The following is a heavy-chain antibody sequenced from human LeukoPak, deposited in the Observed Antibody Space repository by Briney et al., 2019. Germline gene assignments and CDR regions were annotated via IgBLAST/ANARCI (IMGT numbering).Heavy chain of an antibody. D-gene: IGHD3-3*01. CDR1: GGTFSSYA. V-gene: IGHV1-69*13. J-gene: IGHJ3*02. CDR3: SRDQKTYYDFWSGYSSAFDI. CDR2: IIPIFGTA. Sequence: SVKVSCKASGGTFSSYAISWVRQAPGQGLEWLGGIIPIFGTANYAQKFQGRVTITADESTSTAYMELSSLRSEDTAVYYCSRDQKTYYDFWSGYSSAFDIWGQGTMVTVSS.